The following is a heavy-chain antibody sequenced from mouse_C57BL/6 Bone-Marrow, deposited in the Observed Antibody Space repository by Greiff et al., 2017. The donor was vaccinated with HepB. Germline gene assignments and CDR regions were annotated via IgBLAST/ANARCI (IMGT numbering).Heavy chain of an antibody. J-gene: IGHJ2*01. CDR3: TSPFYYGTYYDY. CDR2: IYPGNSDT. Sequence: EVKVEESGTVLARPGASVKMSCKTSGYTFTSYWMHWVKQRPGQGLEWIGAIYPGNSDTSYNQKFKGKAKLTAVTSASTAYMERSSLTNEDSAVYYCTSPFYYGTYYDYWGQGNTLTVSS. V-gene: IGHV1-5*01. D-gene: IGHD1-1*01. CDR1: GYTFTSYW.